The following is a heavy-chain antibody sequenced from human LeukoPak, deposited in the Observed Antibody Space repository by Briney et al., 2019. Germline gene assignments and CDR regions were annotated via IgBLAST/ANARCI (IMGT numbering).Heavy chain of an antibody. CDR1: GDPLRNYY. V-gene: IGHV4-59*08. Sequence: SETLALPCTISGDPLRNYYWRWVRQPPGKGRVWVGDNYYSGSTNSNPALQSRVTIAVDTSENQFSLRLDSVTAADTAVYYCARHQGAGYYSFDRWGQGTLVTVSS. CDR2: NYYSGST. CDR3: ARHQGAGYYSFDR. D-gene: IGHD3-22*01. J-gene: IGHJ4*02.